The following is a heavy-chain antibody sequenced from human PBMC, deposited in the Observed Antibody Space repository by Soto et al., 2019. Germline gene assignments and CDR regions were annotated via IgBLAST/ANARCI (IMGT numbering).Heavy chain of an antibody. Sequence: SETLSLTCTVSGGSISSDDYYWSWIRQAPGRGLEWIGYIHSSGSIYYNPSLKSRATMSIDTAGNQFSLKVSSVTVAETAVYYCARDLDGLHDDTSGPFPRPGWGQGTLVTVSS. J-gene: IGHJ1*01. CDR3: ARDLDGLHDDTSGPFPRPG. CDR2: IHSSGSI. D-gene: IGHD3-22*01. V-gene: IGHV4-30-4*01. CDR1: GGSISSDDYY.